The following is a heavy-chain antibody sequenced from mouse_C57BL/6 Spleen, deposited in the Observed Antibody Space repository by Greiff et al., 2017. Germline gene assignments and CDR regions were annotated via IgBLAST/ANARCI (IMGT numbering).Heavy chain of an antibody. CDR3: ARLAHYGNYPYAMDY. Sequence: VQLKESGAELVKPGASVKLSCTASGFNIKDYYMHWVKQRTEQGLEWIGRIDPEDGETKYAPKFQGKATITADTSSNTAYLQLSSLTSEDTAVYYCARLAHYGNYPYAMDYWGQGTSVTVSS. D-gene: IGHD2-1*01. CDR2: IDPEDGET. V-gene: IGHV14-2*01. J-gene: IGHJ4*01. CDR1: GFNIKDYY.